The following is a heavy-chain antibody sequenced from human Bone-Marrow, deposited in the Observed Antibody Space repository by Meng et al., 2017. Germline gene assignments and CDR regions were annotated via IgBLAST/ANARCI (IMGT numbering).Heavy chain of an antibody. V-gene: IGHV4-4*02. CDR2: IFHTGNT. J-gene: IGHJ4*02. D-gene: IGHD3-10*01. CDR1: GGSIISINW. CDR3: ARVDWSGGNPIDS. Sequence: QAQLQEAGPGLVKPSGTLSLTCAVSGGSIISINWWTWVRQPPGKGLEWIGEIFHTGNTNFHPSLKSRVTISVDKSKNQFSLKLNSVTAADTAVYYCARVDWSGGNPIDSWGQGTLVTVSS.